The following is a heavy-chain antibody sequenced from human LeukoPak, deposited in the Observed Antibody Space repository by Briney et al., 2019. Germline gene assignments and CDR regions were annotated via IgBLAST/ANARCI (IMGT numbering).Heavy chain of an antibody. J-gene: IGHJ4*02. CDR3: AGGGLCSNYRWVELHFHY. V-gene: IGHV1-2*02. CDR1: GYTFTGYY. Sequence: ASVKVSCKASGYTFTGYYLHYVRQAPGQGLEWMGWINPNSGGTHYAQKFQGRVTMTRDTSVNTVYMELNGLTSDDTAVYYCAGGGLCSNYRWVELHFHYWGQGTLVTVSS. CDR2: INPNSGGT. D-gene: IGHD4-11*01.